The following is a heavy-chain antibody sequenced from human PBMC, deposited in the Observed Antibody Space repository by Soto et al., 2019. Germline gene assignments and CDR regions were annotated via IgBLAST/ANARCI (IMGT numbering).Heavy chain of an antibody. D-gene: IGHD1-26*01. V-gene: IGHV3-30*18. CDR1: GFTLSSFG. J-gene: IGHJ4*02. Sequence: AQLLESGGGVVQPGRSMRLSCAASGFTLSSFGMYWVRQAPGRGLEWVAVISYDGATRYYGDSVKGRCTISTDNSKDTLYLQMDSLRPENTAVYYCANSPGAATSGSHYWGQGTLVTVSS. CDR3: ANSPGAATSGSHY. CDR2: ISYDGATR.